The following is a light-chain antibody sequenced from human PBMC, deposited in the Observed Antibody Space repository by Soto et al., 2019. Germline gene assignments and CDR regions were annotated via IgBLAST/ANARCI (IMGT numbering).Light chain of an antibody. CDR2: DAS. CDR3: LHRYNWPLT. V-gene: IGKV3-11*01. Sequence: EIVLTQSPATLPLSPGERATLSCRASQSVSSYLAGYQHKPGQAPRLLIYDASNRATGIPARFSGSGSGTDFTLTISRLEPEDFAVYYCLHRYNWPLTFGGGTKVEIK. CDR1: QSVSSY. J-gene: IGKJ4*01.